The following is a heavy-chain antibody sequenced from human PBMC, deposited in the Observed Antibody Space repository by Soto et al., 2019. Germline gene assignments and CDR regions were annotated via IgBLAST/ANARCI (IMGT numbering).Heavy chain of an antibody. CDR1: RYAFRHNG. CDR3: ARKAQFALNGKQLMDD. CDR2: VSLYTGKT. J-gene: IGHJ6*02. Sequence: VSDHVPYQDSRYAFRHNGCISLRLAPGPALEWIGWVSLYTGKTKYAQKFEDRVTLTTDTCTNPASMHPKTQSRDDTGVYYCARKAQFALNGKQLMDDWGQGTTVTVSS. V-gene: IGHV1-18*04. D-gene: IGHD1-1*01.